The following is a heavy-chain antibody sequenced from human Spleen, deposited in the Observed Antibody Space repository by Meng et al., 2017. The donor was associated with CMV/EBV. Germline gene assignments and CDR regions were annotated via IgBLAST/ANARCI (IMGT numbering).Heavy chain of an antibody. CDR1: GYSFTNNY. CDR2: INPNSGGT. D-gene: IGHD7-27*01. CDR3: ASGKLGISRYYFDY. J-gene: IGHJ4*02. Sequence: ASVKVSCKTSGYSFTNNYIHWVRQAPGQGLEWMGWINPNSGGTNYAQNFQGRVTMTRDTSISTSYMELSRLRSDDTAVYYCASGKLGISRYYFDYWGQGTLVTVSS. V-gene: IGHV1-2*02.